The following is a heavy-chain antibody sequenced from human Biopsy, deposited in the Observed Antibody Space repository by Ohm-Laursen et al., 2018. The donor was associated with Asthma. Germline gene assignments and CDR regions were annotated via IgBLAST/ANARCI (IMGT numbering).Heavy chain of an antibody. CDR1: GFSFADCA. CDR2: ISWNSGNI. J-gene: IGHJ4*01. CDR3: AKSADYYDSTDYLDF. Sequence: SLRLSCAASGFSFADCAMHWARQAQGKGLEWVSSISWNSGNIDYAVSVKGRFTISRDNAKNSLYLQMQSLRPEDTAFYYCAKSADYYDSTDYLDFWGRGTLVTVSS. V-gene: IGHV3-9*01. D-gene: IGHD3-22*01.